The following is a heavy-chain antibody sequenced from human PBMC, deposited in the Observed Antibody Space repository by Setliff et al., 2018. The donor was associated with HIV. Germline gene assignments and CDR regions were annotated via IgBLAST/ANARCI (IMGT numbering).Heavy chain of an antibody. CDR2: INYRGST. J-gene: IGHJ4*02. V-gene: IGHV4-39*07. Sequence: PSETLSLTCTVSGGSISSSSHYWGWIRQPPGKGLEWIGGINYRGSTYYNPSFKSRVTISVDTSKNPLSLKLSSVTAADTAVYYCASSYYYGSGSFDYWGQGTLVTVSS. CDR3: ASSYYYGSGSFDY. D-gene: IGHD3-10*01. CDR1: GGSISSSSHY.